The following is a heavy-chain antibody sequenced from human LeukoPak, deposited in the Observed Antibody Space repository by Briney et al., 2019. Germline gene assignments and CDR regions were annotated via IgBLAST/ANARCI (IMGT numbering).Heavy chain of an antibody. J-gene: IGHJ5*02. V-gene: IGHV4-34*01. CDR1: GGSFSGYY. D-gene: IGHD3-9*01. CDR3: ARRRRYFDWLPYNWFDP. CDR2: INHSGST. Sequence: PSETLSLTCAVYGGSFSGYYWSWIRQPPGKGLEWIGEINHSGSTNYNPSLKSRVTISVDTSKNQFSLKLSSVTAADTAVYYCARRRRYFDWLPYNWFDPWGQGTLVTVSS.